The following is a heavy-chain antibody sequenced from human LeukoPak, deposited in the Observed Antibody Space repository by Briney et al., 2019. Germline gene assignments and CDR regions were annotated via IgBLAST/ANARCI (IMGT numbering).Heavy chain of an antibody. J-gene: IGHJ4*02. CDR1: GGSFSNYY. V-gene: IGHV4-34*01. Sequence: PSEILSLTCAVYGGSFSNYYWSWLRQPPGKGLEWIGEINHSGSTTYNPSLKSRVTMSIDTSKNQFSLRLSSVTAADTAVYYCARGFSHWGQGTLVTVSS. CDR2: INHSGST. CDR3: ARGFSH.